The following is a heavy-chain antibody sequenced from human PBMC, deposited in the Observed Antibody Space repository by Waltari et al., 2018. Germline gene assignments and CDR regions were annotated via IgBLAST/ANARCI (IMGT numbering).Heavy chain of an antibody. Sequence: QVQLQESGPGLVKPSETLSLTCTVSGGSISSYYWSWIRQPPGKGLEWIGYIYYSGRTNYNPSLKSRVTISVDTSKNQFSLKLSSVTAADTAVYYCARDPSGLDSSSWYGPGTGSWFDPWGQGTLVTVSS. CDR2: IYYSGRT. D-gene: IGHD6-13*01. J-gene: IGHJ5*02. V-gene: IGHV4-59*01. CDR1: GGSISSYY. CDR3: ARDPSGLDSSSWYGPGTGSWFDP.